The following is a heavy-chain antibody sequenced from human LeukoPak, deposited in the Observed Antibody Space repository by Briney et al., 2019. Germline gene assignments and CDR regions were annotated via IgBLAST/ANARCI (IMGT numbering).Heavy chain of an antibody. Sequence: GGSLRLSRAASGFTFSNAWMSWVRQAPGKGLEWVGRIKSKTDGGTTDYAAPVKGRFTTSRDDSKNTLYLQMNSLKTEDTAVYYCTTEWFAATPGYWGQGTLVTVSS. V-gene: IGHV3-15*01. J-gene: IGHJ4*02. CDR2: IKSKTDGGTT. CDR1: GFTFSNAW. D-gene: IGHD2-15*01. CDR3: TTEWFAATPGY.